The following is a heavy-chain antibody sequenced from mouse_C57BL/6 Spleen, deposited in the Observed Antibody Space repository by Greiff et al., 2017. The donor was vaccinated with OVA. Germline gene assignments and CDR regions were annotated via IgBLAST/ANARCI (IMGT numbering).Heavy chain of an antibody. Sequence: VQLQQSGAELVKPGASVKISCKASGYAFSSYWMNWVKQRPGKGLEWIGQIYPGDGDTNYNGKFKGKATLTADKSSSTAYMQLSSLTSEDSAVYFCARDYYGSSYWAMDYWGQGTSVTVSS. CDR1: GYAFSSYW. CDR2: IYPGDGDT. D-gene: IGHD1-1*01. V-gene: IGHV1-80*01. J-gene: IGHJ4*01. CDR3: ARDYYGSSYWAMDY.